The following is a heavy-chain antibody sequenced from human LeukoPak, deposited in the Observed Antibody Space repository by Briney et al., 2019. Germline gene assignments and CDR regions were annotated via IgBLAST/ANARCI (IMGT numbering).Heavy chain of an antibody. CDR3: ARGNYDFAYDP. CDR1: GFIVSDFD. J-gene: IGHJ5*02. Sequence: GGSLRLSCAASGFIVSDFDMNWVRQAPGKGLEWVSYLSISGSYIHYAESVKGRSTISRDAGNNSLYLQLDSLTVEDTAVYFCARGNYDFAYDPWGQGTLVTVSS. CDR2: LSISGSYI. V-gene: IGHV3-21*01. D-gene: IGHD3-3*01.